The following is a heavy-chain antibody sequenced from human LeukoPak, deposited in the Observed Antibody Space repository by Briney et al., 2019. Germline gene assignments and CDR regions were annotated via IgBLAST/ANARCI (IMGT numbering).Heavy chain of an antibody. D-gene: IGHD1-14*01. J-gene: IGHJ4*02. CDR1: GFTFRSYA. V-gene: IGHV3-23*01. CDR2: ISASGGST. Sequence: GGSLRLSCAASGFTFRSYAMSWVRQTPGKGLEWVSAISASGGSTYYADSVKGRFIISRDNAKNTLYLQMDSLRAEDTGVYYCARSNQADDYWGQGTLVTVSS. CDR3: ARSNQADDY.